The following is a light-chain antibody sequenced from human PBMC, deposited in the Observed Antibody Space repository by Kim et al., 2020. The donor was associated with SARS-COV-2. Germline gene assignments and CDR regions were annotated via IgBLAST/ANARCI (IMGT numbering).Light chain of an antibody. Sequence: PGERTTPSYRASQSVVSYLAGCQQKPAQAPRRLIYDASTRAAGITARFSGGGSATDFTLTISSLEPEDVAVYYCQQRSNWPKAWTFGQGTKVDIK. J-gene: IGKJ1*01. CDR3: QQRSNWPKAWT. CDR2: DAS. CDR1: QSVVSY. V-gene: IGKV3-11*01.